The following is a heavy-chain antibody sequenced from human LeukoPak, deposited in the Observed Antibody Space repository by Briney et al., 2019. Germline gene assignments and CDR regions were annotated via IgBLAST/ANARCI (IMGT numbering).Heavy chain of an antibody. V-gene: IGHV3-11*06. Sequence: GGSLRLSCAASGFIFSDYYMSWIRQTPEKGLEWLSYISSSSGYKNYADSLKGRFTISRDNAKNSVYLQMNSLSAEDTAVYYCARQGLSDSSDFWTFQYWGQGTLVTVSS. J-gene: IGHJ1*01. CDR1: GFIFSDYY. D-gene: IGHD3/OR15-3a*01. CDR2: ISSSSGYK. CDR3: ARQGLSDSSDFWTFQY.